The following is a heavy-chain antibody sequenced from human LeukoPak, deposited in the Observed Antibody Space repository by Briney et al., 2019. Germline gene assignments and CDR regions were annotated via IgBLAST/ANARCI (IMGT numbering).Heavy chain of an antibody. CDR3: AKEGTKIAGIGATDY. D-gene: IGHD1-26*01. Sequence: GGSLRLSCAASEFTISRYWMHWVRQAPGKGLVRVSNINNDGSITTYADSVKGRFTISRDNVKNTLFLQMNSLRAEDTAVYYCAKEGTKIAGIGATDYWGQGTLVTVSS. V-gene: IGHV3-74*01. J-gene: IGHJ4*02. CDR1: EFTISRYW. CDR2: INNDGSIT.